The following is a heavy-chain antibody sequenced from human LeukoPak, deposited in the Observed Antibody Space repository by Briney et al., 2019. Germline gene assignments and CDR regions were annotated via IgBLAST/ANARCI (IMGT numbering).Heavy chain of an antibody. J-gene: IGHJ6*02. V-gene: IGHV1-18*01. D-gene: IGHD2-2*02. CDR3: VRDRVVVVPAEIPGDYYNGMDV. CDR2: ISAYNGNT. Sequence: GASVKVSCKASGYTFTSYGISWVRQAPGQGLEWMGWISAYNGNTKTAQKFQGRVTMTTDTSTSTAYMEVRSLRSDDTAVYYCVRDRVVVVPAEIPGDYYNGMDVWGQGTTVIVSS. CDR1: GYTFTSYG.